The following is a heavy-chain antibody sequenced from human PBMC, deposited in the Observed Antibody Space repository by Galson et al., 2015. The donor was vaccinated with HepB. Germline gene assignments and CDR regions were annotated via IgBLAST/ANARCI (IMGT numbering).Heavy chain of an antibody. J-gene: IGHJ6*02. CDR2: ISWNSGSI. Sequence: SLRLSCAASGFTFDDYAMHWVRQAPGKGLEWVSGISWNSGSIGYADSVKGRFTISRDNAKNSLYLQMNSLRAEDTAVYYCARGGYYYGMDVWGQGTTVTVSS. CDR3: ARGGYYYGMDV. V-gene: IGHV3-9*01. CDR1: GFTFDDYA.